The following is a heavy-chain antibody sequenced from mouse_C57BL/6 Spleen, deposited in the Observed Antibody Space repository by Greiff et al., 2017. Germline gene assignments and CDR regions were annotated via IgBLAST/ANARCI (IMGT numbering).Heavy chain of an antibody. CDR2: IHPNSGST. CDR1: GYTFTSYW. V-gene: IGHV1-64*01. CDR3: ARYYGSRGYYFDY. D-gene: IGHD1-1*01. J-gene: IGHJ2*01. Sequence: QVQLQQPGAELVKPGASVKLSCKASGYTFTSYWMHWVKQRPGPGLEWIGMIHPNSGSTNYNEKFQSKATLTVDKSSSTAYMQLSSLTSEDSAVYYCARYYGSRGYYFDYWGQGTTLTVSS.